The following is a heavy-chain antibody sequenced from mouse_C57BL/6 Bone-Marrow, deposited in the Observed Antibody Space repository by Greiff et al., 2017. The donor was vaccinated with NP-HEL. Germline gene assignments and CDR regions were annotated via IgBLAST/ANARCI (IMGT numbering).Heavy chain of an antibody. CDR1: GYSITSGYF. CDR3: AREDLRWDFDY. V-gene: IGHV3-6*01. J-gene: IGHJ2*01. CDR2: ISSDGST. D-gene: IGHD1-1*01. Sequence: DVQLQQPGPGLVKPSQSLSLSCSVTGYSITSGYFWNWNRQFPGNILELMGFISSDGSTNYNPSFKNQISFTRYTSKNQFILKFNSVTTEDTASYDCAREDLRWDFDYWGQGTTLTVSS.